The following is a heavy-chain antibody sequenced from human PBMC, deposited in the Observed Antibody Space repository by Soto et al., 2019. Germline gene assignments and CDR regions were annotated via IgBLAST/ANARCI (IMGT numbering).Heavy chain of an antibody. CDR3: SRVDCSNTNCRTRGMDV. D-gene: IGHD2-2*01. CDR1: GGSITSYY. CDR2: IYSDGTT. V-gene: IGHV4-4*07. Sequence: QVHLQESGPGLVKPSETLSLICTVSGGSITSYYWSWVRQPVGKGLEWVGRIYSDGTTNYSPSPNSRVTMSLDTSKNQFSLWLSSVTAADTAIYYCSRVDCSNTNCRTRGMDVWGQGTTVTVSS. J-gene: IGHJ6*02.